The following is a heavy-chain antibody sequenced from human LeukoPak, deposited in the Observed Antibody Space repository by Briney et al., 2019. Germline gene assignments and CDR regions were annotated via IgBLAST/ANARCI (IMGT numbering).Heavy chain of an antibody. J-gene: IGHJ5*02. V-gene: IGHV1-2*02. CDR1: GYTFTGYY. CDR2: INPNSGGT. Sequence: ASVKVSCKASGYTFTGYYVHGVRQAPGQGLEWMGWINPNSGGTDYAQKFQGRVTMTRDTSISTAYMELSRLRSDDTAVYYCARGYDFWSGYYLGMWVSGWFDPWGQGTLVTVSS. CDR3: ARGYDFWSGYYLGMWVSGWFDP. D-gene: IGHD3/OR15-3a*01.